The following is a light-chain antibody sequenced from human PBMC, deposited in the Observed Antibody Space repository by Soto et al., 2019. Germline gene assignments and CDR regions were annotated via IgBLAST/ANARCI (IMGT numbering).Light chain of an antibody. J-gene: IGKJ2*01. CDR1: QSASDTY. CDR2: GSF. V-gene: IGKV3-20*01. CDR3: QQYDSSPYT. Sequence: EIVLTQSPGTLSLSPGERATLSCRASQSASDTYLAWYQQKPGQAPRLLIYGSFIRATGIPDRFSGSGSGTDFTLTISTLEPEDSAVYYCQQYDSSPYTFGQGTKLVIK.